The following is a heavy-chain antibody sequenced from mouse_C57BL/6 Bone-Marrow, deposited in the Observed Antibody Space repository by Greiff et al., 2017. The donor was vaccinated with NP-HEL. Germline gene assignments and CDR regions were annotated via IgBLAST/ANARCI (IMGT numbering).Heavy chain of an antibody. CDR3: ARALYTTAVFDY. D-gene: IGHD1-2*01. V-gene: IGHV3-6*01. CDR2: ISYDGSN. CDR1: GYSITSGYY. J-gene: IGHJ2*01. Sequence: EVQLVESGPGLVKPSQSLSLTCSVTGYSITSGYYWNWIRQFPGNKLEWMGYISYDGSNNYNPSLKNRISITRDTSKNQFFLKLNSVTTEDTATYYCARALYTTAVFDYWGQGTTLTVSS.